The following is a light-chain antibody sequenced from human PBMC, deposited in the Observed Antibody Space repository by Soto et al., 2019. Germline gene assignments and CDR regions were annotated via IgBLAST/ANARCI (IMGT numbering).Light chain of an antibody. Sequence: EIVMTQSPATLSVSPGERATLSCRASQSVSSNLAWYQQKPGQAPRLLIYGASTRATGIPARFSGSGSGTXXXXXISSLQSEDFAVYYCQQYNNPGTFGQGTKVEIK. J-gene: IGKJ1*01. CDR2: GAS. CDR3: QQYNNPGT. V-gene: IGKV3-15*01. CDR1: QSVSSN.